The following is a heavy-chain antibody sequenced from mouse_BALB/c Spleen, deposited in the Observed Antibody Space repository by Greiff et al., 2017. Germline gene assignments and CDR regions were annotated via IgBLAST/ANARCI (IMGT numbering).Heavy chain of an antibody. D-gene: IGHD2-10*01. J-gene: IGHJ3*01. Sequence: EVKLQESGAELVRPGALVKLSCKASGFNIKDYYMHWVKQRPEQGLEWIGWIDPENGNTIYDPKFQGKASITADTSSNTAYLQLSSLTSEDTAVYYCVRSAYYGNYLAWFAYWGQGTLVTVSA. CDR1: GFNIKDYY. V-gene: IGHV14-1*02. CDR3: VRSAYYGNYLAWFAY. CDR2: IDPENGNT.